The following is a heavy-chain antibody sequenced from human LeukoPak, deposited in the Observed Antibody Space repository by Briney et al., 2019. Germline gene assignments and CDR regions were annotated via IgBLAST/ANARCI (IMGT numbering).Heavy chain of an antibody. CDR1: GFTFSTYS. D-gene: IGHD1-26*01. CDR3: ARDSAWAFDY. CDR2: IGTSSSTI. Sequence: GGSLRLSCAASGFTFSTYSMNWVRQAPGKGLEWISYIGTSSSTIWYADSVKGRFTISRDNAKTSLYLQMSSLRAEDTAVYYCARDSAWAFDYWGQGTLVTVSS. V-gene: IGHV3-48*01. J-gene: IGHJ4*02.